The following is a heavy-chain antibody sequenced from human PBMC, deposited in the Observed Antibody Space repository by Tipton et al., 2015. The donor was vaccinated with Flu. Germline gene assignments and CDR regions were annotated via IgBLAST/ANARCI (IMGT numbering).Heavy chain of an antibody. CDR3: VRKGFGDY. J-gene: IGHJ4*02. Sequence: SLRLSCAASGFTFSDYWMAWVRQAPGKGLEWVANIRQDGNEKYHVDSVKGRFTISRDNAKNSLFLQMNSLRGEDTAVYYCVRKGFGDYWGQGILVTVSS. CDR1: GFTFSDYW. V-gene: IGHV3-7*01. D-gene: IGHD3-10*01. CDR2: IRQDGNEK.